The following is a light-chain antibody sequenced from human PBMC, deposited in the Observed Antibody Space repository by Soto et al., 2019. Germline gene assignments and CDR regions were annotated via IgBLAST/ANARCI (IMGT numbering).Light chain of an antibody. V-gene: IGKV1-27*01. CDR3: HKYNSAPLP. CDR1: QGISNY. Sequence: IRMYQSPSSLSAYVRDRVTITCRASQGISNYLAWYQQKPGKVPKLLIYAASTLQSGVPSRFSGSASGTEFTLTISSLRPEDVATYYCHKYNSAPLPFGQGT. J-gene: IGKJ1*01. CDR2: AAS.